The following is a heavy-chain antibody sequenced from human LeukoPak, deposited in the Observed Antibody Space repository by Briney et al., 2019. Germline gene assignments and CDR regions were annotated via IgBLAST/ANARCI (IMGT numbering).Heavy chain of an antibody. Sequence: GGSLRLSCAASGFTFSSYGMHWVRQAPGKGLEWVAFIRYDGSNKYYADSVKGRFTISRDNSKNTLYLQMNSLRAKDTAVYYCASAGYCSSTSCRRRAGFDPWGQGTLVTVSS. D-gene: IGHD2-2*01. CDR3: ASAGYCSSTSCRRRAGFDP. J-gene: IGHJ5*02. CDR1: GFTFSSYG. V-gene: IGHV3-30*02. CDR2: IRYDGSNK.